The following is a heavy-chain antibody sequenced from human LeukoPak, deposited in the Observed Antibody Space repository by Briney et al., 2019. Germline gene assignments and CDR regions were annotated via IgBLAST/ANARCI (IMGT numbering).Heavy chain of an antibody. CDR1: GFTFSSYW. J-gene: IGHJ4*02. D-gene: IGHD3-22*01. CDR3: ASYNYYDSSGYYGRVY. Sequence: GGSLRLSCAASGFTFSSYWMSWVRQAPGKGLEWVANIKQDGSEKYYVDSVKGRFTISRDNAKNSLYLQMNSLRAEDTAVYYCASYNYYDSSGYYGRVYWGQGTLVTASS. CDR2: IKQDGSEK. V-gene: IGHV3-7*01.